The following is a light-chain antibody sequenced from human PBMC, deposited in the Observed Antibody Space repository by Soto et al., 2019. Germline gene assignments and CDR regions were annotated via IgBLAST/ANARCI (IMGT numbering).Light chain of an antibody. CDR3: CSYAGTYTLV. V-gene: IGLV2-11*01. CDR2: DVN. Sequence: QYALTQPRSVSGSPGQSVTISCTGTSSDIGGYNSVSWYQQYPGKAPKLMIYDVNKRPSGVPDRFSGSKSGNSASLTISGLQTEDESDYYCCSYAGTYTLVFGGGTKLTVL. J-gene: IGLJ2*01. CDR1: SSDIGGYNS.